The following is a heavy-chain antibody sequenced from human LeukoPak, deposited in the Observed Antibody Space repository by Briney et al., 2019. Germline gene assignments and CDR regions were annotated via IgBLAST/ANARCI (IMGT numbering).Heavy chain of an antibody. CDR2: IDPSGGST. V-gene: IGHV1-46*01. Sequence: ASVKVSCKASGYTFTSYYMHWVRQAPGLALEWMGIIDPSGGSTSYAQQFQGRVTMTRDTSTSTVYMELSSLRSEDTAVYYCARERGGGSHRGAFDIWGQGTMVTVSS. CDR1: GYTFTSYY. J-gene: IGHJ3*02. CDR3: ARERGGGSHRGAFDI. D-gene: IGHD2-15*01.